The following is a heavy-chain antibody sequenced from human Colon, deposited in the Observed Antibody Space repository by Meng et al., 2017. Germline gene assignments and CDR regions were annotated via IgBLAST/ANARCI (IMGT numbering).Heavy chain of an antibody. CDR1: GFTFSSYW. Sequence: GGSLRLSCAASGFTFSSYWMSWVRQAPGKGLEWVANIKPDGSEKYNGDSVKGRFTISRDNAKNSLYLQMNTLRAEDTAVYYCARYYSSSRGGRMDYWGQGTLVTVSS. D-gene: IGHD6-6*01. CDR2: IKPDGSEK. V-gene: IGHV3-7*01. J-gene: IGHJ4*02. CDR3: ARYYSSSRGGRMDY.